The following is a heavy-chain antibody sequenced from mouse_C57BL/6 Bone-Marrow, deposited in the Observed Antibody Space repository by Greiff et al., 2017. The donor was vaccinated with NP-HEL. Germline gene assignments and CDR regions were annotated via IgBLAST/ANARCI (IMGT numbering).Heavy chain of an antibody. Sequence: VQLQQSGAELVRPGASVKLSCTASGFNIKDDYMHWVKQRPEQGLEWIGWIDPENGDTEYASKFQGKATITADTSSNPAYLQLSSLTSEDTAVYDVTTLYYKAWFAYWGQGTRVTVTA. CDR2: IDPENGDT. D-gene: IGHD2-1*01. V-gene: IGHV14-4*01. CDR1: GFNIKDDY. J-gene: IGHJ3*01. CDR3: TTLYYKAWFAY.